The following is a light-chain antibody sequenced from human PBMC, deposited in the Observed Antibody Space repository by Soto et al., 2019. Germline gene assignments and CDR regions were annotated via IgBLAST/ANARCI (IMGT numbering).Light chain of an antibody. CDR1: QSVSSK. V-gene: IGKV3-15*01. J-gene: IGKJ5*01. CDR3: QQYNNWFSIT. CDR2: DTY. Sequence: DIVLTQSPATLSVSPGAIATLPCIASQSVSSKLAWYQQKPGQAPRLVIYDTYTRATGIPARFSGSGSGTEFTLTISSLQSEDFAVYYCQQYNNWFSITFGQGTRLEIK.